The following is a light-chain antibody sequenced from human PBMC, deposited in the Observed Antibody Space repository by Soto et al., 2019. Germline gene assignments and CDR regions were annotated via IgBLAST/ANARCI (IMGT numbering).Light chain of an antibody. CDR3: QQYGRSPST. V-gene: IGKV3-20*01. J-gene: IGKJ4*01. CDR1: QSVSSSY. CDR2: GAS. Sequence: EIVLTQSPGTLSLSPGERATLSCRASQSVSSSYLAWYQQKPGQAPRLLIYGASSRATGIPDRFSGSGSGTDFTLTISRLEPEHFAVYYCQQYGRSPSTFGGGTKVDIK.